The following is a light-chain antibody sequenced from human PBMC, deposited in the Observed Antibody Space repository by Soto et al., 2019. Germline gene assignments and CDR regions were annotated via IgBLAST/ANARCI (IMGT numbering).Light chain of an antibody. CDR3: CSYAGSYSWV. CDR2: DVS. Sequence: QSALTQPRSVSGSPGQSVTISCTGTGSDVGAYKYVSWYQQHPGKAPKFIIYDVSERPSGVPDRFSGSKSGDTASLTISGLQVEDEADYYCCSYAGSYSWVFGGGTKLNVL. V-gene: IGLV2-11*01. J-gene: IGLJ3*02. CDR1: GSDVGAYKY.